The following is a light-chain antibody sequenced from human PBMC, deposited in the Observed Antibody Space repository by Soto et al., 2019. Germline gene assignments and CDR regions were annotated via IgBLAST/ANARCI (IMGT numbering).Light chain of an antibody. J-gene: IGKJ2*01. CDR1: QDISNY. CDR3: QQYDNLPPYT. CDR2: DAS. V-gene: IGKV1-33*01. Sequence: DIQMTQSPSSLSASAGDRVTITCQASQDISNYLNWYQQKPGKAPKLLIYDASNLEIGVPSRFXGSGSGTDFTFTISSLQPEDIATYYCQQYDNLPPYTFGQGTKLEIK.